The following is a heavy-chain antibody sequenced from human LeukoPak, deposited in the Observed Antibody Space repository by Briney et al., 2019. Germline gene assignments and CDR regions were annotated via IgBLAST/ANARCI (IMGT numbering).Heavy chain of an antibody. J-gene: IGHJ4*02. CDR3: ARQVRDSGSYQGGVY. V-gene: IGHV4-39*01. CDR1: GGSISSSSYY. CDR2: IYYSGST. D-gene: IGHD1-26*01. Sequence: SETLSLTCTVSGGSISSSSYYWGWIRQPPGKGLEWIGSIYYSGSTYYNPSLKSRVTISVDTSKNQFSPKLSSVTAADTAVYYCARQVRDSGSYQGGVYWGQGTLVTVSS.